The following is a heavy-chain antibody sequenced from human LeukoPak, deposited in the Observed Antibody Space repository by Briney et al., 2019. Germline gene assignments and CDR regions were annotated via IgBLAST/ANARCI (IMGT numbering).Heavy chain of an antibody. V-gene: IGHV4-39*01. CDR1: GGSIISNHF. Sequence: SETLSLTCTVSGGSIISNHFWGWIRQPPGKGLEWIGSIYYSGITYYNTSLKSRVTMAVDTSKNQTSLHLSSVTAADTAVYYCARRTVDTSLVTWFDPWGQGTLVVVSS. D-gene: IGHD5-18*01. CDR2: IYYSGIT. CDR3: ARRTVDTSLVTWFDP. J-gene: IGHJ5*02.